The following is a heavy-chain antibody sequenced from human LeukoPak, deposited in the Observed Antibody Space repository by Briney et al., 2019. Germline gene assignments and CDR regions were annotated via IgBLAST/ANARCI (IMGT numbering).Heavy chain of an antibody. J-gene: IGHJ6*03. D-gene: IGHD4-17*01. Sequence: PWETLSLTCAVYGGSFSGYYWSWIHQPPGKGLEWIGEINHSGSTNYNPSLKSRVTISVDTSKNQFSLKLSSVTAADTAVYYCARRVSILRFRYMDVWGKGTTVTISS. CDR3: ARRVSILRFRYMDV. CDR1: GGSFSGYY. CDR2: INHSGST. V-gene: IGHV4-34*01.